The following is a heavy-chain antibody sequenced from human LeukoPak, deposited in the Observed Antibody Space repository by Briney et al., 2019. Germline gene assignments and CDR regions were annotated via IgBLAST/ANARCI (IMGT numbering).Heavy chain of an antibody. CDR2: INPNSGGT. CDR3: ARDGEYGSGSYSTDYFDY. Sequence: ASVKVSCKASGYTFTGYYMHWVRQAPGQGREWMGWINPNSGGTNYAQKFQGRVTMTRDTSISTAYMELSRLRSDDTAVYYCARDGEYGSGSYSTDYFDYWGQGTLVTVSS. V-gene: IGHV1-2*02. D-gene: IGHD3-10*01. J-gene: IGHJ4*02. CDR1: GYTFTGYY.